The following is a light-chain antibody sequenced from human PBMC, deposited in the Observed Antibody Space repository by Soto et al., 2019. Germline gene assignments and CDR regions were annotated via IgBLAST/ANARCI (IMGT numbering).Light chain of an antibody. CDR2: EVS. V-gene: IGLV2-14*01. Sequence: QSALTQPASLSGSPGQSITISCTGTISDVGGYNYVSWYQQHPGKAPKLMIYEVSNRPSGVSNRFSGSKSGNTASLTISGLQAEDEADYYCSSYTSSSTFVVFGGGTQLTVL. CDR3: SSYTSSSTFVV. J-gene: IGLJ2*01. CDR1: ISDVGGYNY.